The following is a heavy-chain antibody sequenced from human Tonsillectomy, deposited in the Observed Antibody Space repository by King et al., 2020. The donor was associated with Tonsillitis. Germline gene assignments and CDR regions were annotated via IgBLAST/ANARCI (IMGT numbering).Heavy chain of an antibody. Sequence: AQLVQSGAEVKKPGASVRVSCKASGYTFTAYYIHWVRQAPGQGLEWMGWINPNSGGTNYAQKFQGWVTMTRDTSISTAYMELSRLKSDDTAMYYCARGGPMISLYWYFDLWGRGTLVTVSS. V-gene: IGHV1-2*04. CDR3: ARGGPMISLYWYFDL. D-gene: IGHD3-16*01. CDR2: INPNSGGT. CDR1: GYTFTAYY. J-gene: IGHJ2*01.